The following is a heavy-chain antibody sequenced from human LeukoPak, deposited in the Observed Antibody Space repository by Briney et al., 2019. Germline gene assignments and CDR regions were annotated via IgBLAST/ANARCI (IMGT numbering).Heavy chain of an antibody. CDR3: ARPYYYDSRIDP. CDR2: IYYSGST. Sequence: SETLSLTCTVSGGSISSSSYYWGWIRQPPGKGLEWIGSIYYSGSTYYNPSLKSRVTISVDTSKNQFSLKLSSVTAADTAVYYCARPYYYDSRIDPWGQGILVTVSS. V-gene: IGHV4-39*01. J-gene: IGHJ5*02. CDR1: GGSISSSSYY. D-gene: IGHD3-22*01.